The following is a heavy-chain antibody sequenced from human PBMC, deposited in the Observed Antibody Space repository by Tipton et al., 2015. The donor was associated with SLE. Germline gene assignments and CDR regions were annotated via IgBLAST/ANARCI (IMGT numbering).Heavy chain of an antibody. CDR2: IHYSGTT. CDR1: GGSITNHY. Sequence: SLRLSCTVSGGSITNHYWNWIRQPPGKGLKWIGYIHYSGTTHDNPSLKSRVTMSVDMSKNQFSLRLTSVTAADTAVYYCARTLGAIAHTVYDAFDIWGQGKMVTVSS. J-gene: IGHJ3*02. CDR3: ARTLGAIAHTVYDAFDI. V-gene: IGHV4-59*11. D-gene: IGHD1-26*01.